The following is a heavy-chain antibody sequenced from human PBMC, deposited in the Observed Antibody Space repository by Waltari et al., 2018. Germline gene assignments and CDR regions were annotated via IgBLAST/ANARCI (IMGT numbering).Heavy chain of an antibody. V-gene: IGHV4-61*09. Sequence: QVQLQESGPGLVKPSQTLSLTCTVSGGSISSGSYYWSWIRQPAGKGLEWIGYIYTSGSTNDNPSLKCRVTISVDTSKNQFSLKLSSGTAADTAVDYCARGVYYETYVDDWGQGTRVTVSS. CDR1: GGSISSGSYY. CDR3: ARGVYYETYVDD. CDR2: IYTSGST. J-gene: IGHJ4*02. D-gene: IGHD3-22*01.